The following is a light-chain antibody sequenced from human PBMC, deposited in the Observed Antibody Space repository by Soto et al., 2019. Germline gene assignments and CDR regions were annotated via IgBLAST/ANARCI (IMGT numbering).Light chain of an antibody. V-gene: IGLV1-44*01. J-gene: IGLJ1*01. Sequence: QSVLTQPHSASGTPGQRVTISCSGSSSNIGTSSVHWFQQLPGTAPKLLISTTNQRPSGVPERFSGSKSGTSATLGITGLQTGDQADYYCGTWDSSLSAYVFGTGTKVTVL. CDR3: GTWDSSLSAYV. CDR2: TTN. CDR1: SSNIGTSS.